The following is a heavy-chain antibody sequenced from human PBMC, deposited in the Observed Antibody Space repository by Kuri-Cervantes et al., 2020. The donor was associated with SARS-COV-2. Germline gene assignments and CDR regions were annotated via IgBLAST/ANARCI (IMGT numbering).Heavy chain of an antibody. D-gene: IGHD2-15*01. J-gene: IGHJ4*02. CDR1: GGSISSSSYY. CDR2: IYYSGST. V-gene: IGHV4-39*07. CDR3: AIAWSTFYY. Sequence: SETLSLTCTVSGGSISSSSYYWGWIRQPPGKGLEWIGSIYYSGSTYYNPSLKSRVTISVDTSKNQFSLKLSSVTAADTAVYYCAIAWSTFYYWGQGTLVTVSS.